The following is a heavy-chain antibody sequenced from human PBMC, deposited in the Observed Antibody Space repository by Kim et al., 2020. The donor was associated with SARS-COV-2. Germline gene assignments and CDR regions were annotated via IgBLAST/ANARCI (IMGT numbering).Heavy chain of an antibody. CDR3: ARVVWGGYRYIDS. CDR1: GYTFTNHA. CDR2: INTDTGSP. V-gene: IGHV7-4-1*02. D-gene: IGHD3-16*02. J-gene: IGHJ4*02. Sequence: ASVKVSCKASGYTFTNHAINWVRQAPGRGLEWMGWINTDTGSPTYAPDFTGRFVFSLDTSVSTAYLQIRSLEAEDTALYYCARVVWGGYRYIDSWGQRTLVTVSS.